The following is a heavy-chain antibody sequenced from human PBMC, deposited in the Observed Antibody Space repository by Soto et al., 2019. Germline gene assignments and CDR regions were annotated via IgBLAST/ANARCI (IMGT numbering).Heavy chain of an antibody. Sequence: GESLKISCAASGFSFRDYFMSWLRQAPGKGLEWVSYIGPYGNSIYYADSVKGRFTISRDDATKSLHLHMNSLRTDDTAVYYCARDDHTYGVYWGQGTPVTVS. CDR1: GFSFRDYF. D-gene: IGHD2-21*01. J-gene: IGHJ4*02. V-gene: IGHV3-11*01. CDR2: IGPYGNSI. CDR3: ARDDHTYGVY.